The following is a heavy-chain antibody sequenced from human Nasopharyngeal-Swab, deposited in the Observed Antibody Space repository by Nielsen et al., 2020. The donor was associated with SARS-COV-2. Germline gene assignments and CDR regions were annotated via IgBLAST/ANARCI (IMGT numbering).Heavy chain of an antibody. CDR2: ISSSSSYI. CDR1: GFTFSSYS. Sequence: GESLKISCAASGFTFSSYSMNWVRQAPGKGLEWVSSISSSSSYIYYADSVKGRFTISRDNAKNSLYLQMNSLRAEDTAVYYCARVTGYSGHGCYDYWGQGTLVTVSS. J-gene: IGHJ4*02. D-gene: IGHD5-12*01. V-gene: IGHV3-21*01. CDR3: ARVTGYSGHGCYDY.